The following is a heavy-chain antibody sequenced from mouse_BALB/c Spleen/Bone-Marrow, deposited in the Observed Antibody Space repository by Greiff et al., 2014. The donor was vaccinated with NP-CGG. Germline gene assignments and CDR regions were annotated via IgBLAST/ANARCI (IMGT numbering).Heavy chain of an antibody. CDR3: TTLGRFAY. J-gene: IGHJ3*01. V-gene: IGHV1S81*02. CDR1: GYTFTYYY. CDR2: INPSNGGT. D-gene: IGHD4-1*01. Sequence: QVHVKQSGAELVKPGVSVKLSCKASGYTFTYYYMYWVKQRPGQDLEWIGEINPSNGGTNFNEKFKSKATLTVDKSSSTAYMQLSSLTSEDSAVYYCTTLGRFAYWGQGTLVTVSA.